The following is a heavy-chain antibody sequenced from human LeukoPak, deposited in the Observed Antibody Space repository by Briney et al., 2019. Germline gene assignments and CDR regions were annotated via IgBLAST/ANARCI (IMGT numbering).Heavy chain of an antibody. D-gene: IGHD6-19*01. CDR1: GYTFTSYG. CDR2: ISAYNGNT. Sequence: ASVKVSCKASGYTFTSYGISWVRQAPGQGLAWIGWISAYNGNTNYAQKLQGRVTMTTDTSTSTAYMELRSLRSDDTAVYYCARDRRIGVWLYSPPDAFDIWGQGTMVTVSS. J-gene: IGHJ3*02. V-gene: IGHV1-18*01. CDR3: ARDRRIGVWLYSPPDAFDI.